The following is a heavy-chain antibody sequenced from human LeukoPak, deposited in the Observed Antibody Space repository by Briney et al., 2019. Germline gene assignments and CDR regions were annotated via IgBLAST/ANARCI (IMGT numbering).Heavy chain of an antibody. J-gene: IGHJ5*02. CDR1: GFTFSSYS. CDR2: ISSSSSTI. Sequence: GGSLRLSCAASGFTFSSYSMNWVRQAPGKGLEWVSYISSSSSTIYYADSVKGRFTISRDNAKNSLYLQMNSLRAEDTAVYYCARHSGENWFDPWGQGTLVTVSS. CDR3: ARHSGENWFDP. D-gene: IGHD3-10*01. V-gene: IGHV3-48*01.